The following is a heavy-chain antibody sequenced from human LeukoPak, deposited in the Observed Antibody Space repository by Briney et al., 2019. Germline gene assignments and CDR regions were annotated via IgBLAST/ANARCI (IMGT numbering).Heavy chain of an antibody. D-gene: IGHD1-26*01. CDR2: INSDGSST. V-gene: IGHV3-74*01. J-gene: IGHJ4*02. CDR1: GFTFSSYW. CDR3: ARGHAVVGATAYYFDY. Sequence: GGSLRLSCAASGFTFSSYWMHWVRQAPGKGLVWVSRINSDGSSTSYADSVKGRFTISRDNAKNTLYLQMNSLRAEDTAVYYCARGHAVVGATAYYFDYWGQGTLVTVSS.